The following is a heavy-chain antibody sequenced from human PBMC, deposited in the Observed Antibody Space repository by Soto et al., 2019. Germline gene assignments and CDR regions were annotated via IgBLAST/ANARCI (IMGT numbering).Heavy chain of an antibody. J-gene: IGHJ4*02. CDR3: ARGGDSSSWYGFDY. V-gene: IGHV4-59*08. CDR2: IYYSGST. D-gene: IGHD6-13*01. Sequence: SETLSLTCTFSGCSISSYYWSLIRQPPGKGLEWIGYIYYSGSTNYNPSLKSRVTISVDTSKNQFSLKLSSVTAADTAVYYCARGGDSSSWYGFDYWGQGTLVTVSS. CDR1: GCSISSYY.